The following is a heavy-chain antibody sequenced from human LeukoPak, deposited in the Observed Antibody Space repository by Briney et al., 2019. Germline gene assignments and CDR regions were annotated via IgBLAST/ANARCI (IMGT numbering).Heavy chain of an antibody. CDR2: ISGSGGST. CDR3: ARVTMIVVVISAFDI. CDR1: GFTFSNYA. J-gene: IGHJ3*02. V-gene: IGHV3-23*01. D-gene: IGHD3-22*01. Sequence: GGSLRLSCAASGFTFSNYAMSWVRQAPGKGLEWVSAISGSGGSTYYADSVKGRFTISRDNSKNTLYLQMNSLRAEDTAVYYCARVTMIVVVISAFDIWGQGTMVTVSS.